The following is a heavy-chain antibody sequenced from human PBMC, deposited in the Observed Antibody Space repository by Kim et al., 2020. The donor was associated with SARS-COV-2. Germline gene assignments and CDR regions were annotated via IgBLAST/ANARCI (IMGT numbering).Heavy chain of an antibody. CDR2: R. J-gene: IGHJ4*02. D-gene: IGHD6-13*01. CDR3: AKDSGSSWDF. V-gene: IGHV3-30-3*02. Sequence: RYYADYVKGRFTITRDNSKTTLYLRVNSLSAEDTGGYYCAKDSGSSWDFWGQGTLVTVSS.